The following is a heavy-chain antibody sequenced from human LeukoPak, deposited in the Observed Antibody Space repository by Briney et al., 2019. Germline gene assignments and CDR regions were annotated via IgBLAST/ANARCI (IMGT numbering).Heavy chain of an antibody. V-gene: IGHV4-61*02. CDR1: GGSISSGSYY. D-gene: IGHD1-26*01. CDR2: IYTSGST. CDR3: ARESEVGATFDY. Sequence: SQTLSLTCTVSGGSISSGSYYWSWIRQPAGKGLEWIGRIYTSGSTNYNPSLKSRVTISVDTSKNQFSLKLSSVTAADTAVYYCARESEVGATFDYWGQGTLVTVSS. J-gene: IGHJ4*02.